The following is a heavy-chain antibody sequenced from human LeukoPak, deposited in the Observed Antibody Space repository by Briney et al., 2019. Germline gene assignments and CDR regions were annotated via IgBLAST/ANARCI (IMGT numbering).Heavy chain of an antibody. CDR1: GFTVSNNY. J-gene: IGHJ4*02. V-gene: IGHV3-48*04. CDR2: ISSASGSI. Sequence: GGSLRLSCAASGFTVSNNYMNWVRQAPGKGLEWVSYISSASGSIYYADSVKGRFTVSRDNAKNSLFLQMNSLRAEDTAVYYCARLPAYCSSTSCYYDYWGQGTLVTVSS. D-gene: IGHD2-2*01. CDR3: ARLPAYCSSTSCYYDY.